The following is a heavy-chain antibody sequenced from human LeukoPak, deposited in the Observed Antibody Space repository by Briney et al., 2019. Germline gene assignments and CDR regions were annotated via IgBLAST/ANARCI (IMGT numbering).Heavy chain of an antibody. J-gene: IGHJ2*01. CDR3: ARLPYDILTGRFYWYFDL. D-gene: IGHD3-9*01. Sequence: SETLSLTCAVYGGSFSGYYWSWIRQPPGKGLEWIGYIYYSGSTNYNPSLKSRVTISVDTSKNQFSLKLSSVTAADTAVYYCARLPYDILTGRFYWYFDLWGRGTLVTVSS. V-gene: IGHV4-59*01. CDR1: GGSFSGYY. CDR2: IYYSGST.